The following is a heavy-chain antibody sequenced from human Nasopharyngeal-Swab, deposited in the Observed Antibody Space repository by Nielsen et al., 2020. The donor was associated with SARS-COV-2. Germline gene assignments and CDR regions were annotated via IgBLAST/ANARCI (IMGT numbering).Heavy chain of an antibody. CDR3: AGSGDFTPLNAFDI. CDR2: ISSSGSTI. V-gene: IGHV3-48*03. CDR1: GFTFSGNE. Sequence: GESLKISCAASGFTFSGNERNWVRQAPGKGLEWVSYISSSGSTIYYADSVKGRFTISRDNAKNSLYLQMNSLRAEDTAVYYCAGSGDFTPLNAFDIWGQGTMVTASS. D-gene: IGHD4-17*01. J-gene: IGHJ3*02.